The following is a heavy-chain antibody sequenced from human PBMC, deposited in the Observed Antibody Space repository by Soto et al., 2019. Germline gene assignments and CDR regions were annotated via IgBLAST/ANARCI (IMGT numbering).Heavy chain of an antibody. CDR2: IYYSGST. J-gene: IGHJ5*02. CDR3: ARDRTIAAAGTGRWFDA. D-gene: IGHD6-13*01. Sequence: SETLSLTCTVSGGSISSGGYYWSWIRQHPGKGLEWIGYIYYSGSTYYTPSLKSRVTISVDTSKNQFSLKLSSVTAADTAVYYCARDRTIAAAGTGRWFDAWGQGTLVTVSS. CDR1: GGSISSGGYY. V-gene: IGHV4-31*03.